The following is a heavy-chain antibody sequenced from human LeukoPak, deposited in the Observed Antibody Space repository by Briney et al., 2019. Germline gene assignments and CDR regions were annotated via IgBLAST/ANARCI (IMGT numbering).Heavy chain of an antibody. CDR3: AKAYYDFWRGYYTDY. CDR2: IRYDGSNK. CDR1: GFTFSSYG. V-gene: IGHV3-30*02. J-gene: IGHJ4*02. D-gene: IGHD3-3*01. Sequence: GGSLRLSCAASGFTFSSYGTHWVRQAPGKGLEWVAFIRYDGSNKYYADSVKGRFTISRDNSKNTLYLQMNSLRAEDTAVYYCAKAYYDFWRGYYTDYWGQGSLVTVSS.